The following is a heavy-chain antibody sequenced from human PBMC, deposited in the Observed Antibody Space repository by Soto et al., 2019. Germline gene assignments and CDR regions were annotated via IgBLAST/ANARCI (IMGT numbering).Heavy chain of an antibody. J-gene: IGHJ6*02. CDR3: SRSECSGGSCYLHGYYYGMDV. V-gene: IGHV1-69*01. Sequence: QVQLVQSGAEVQKPGSSVKVSCKASVGTFSSYAISWVRQAPGQGLEWMGGIIPIFGTANYAQKFQRRVTIPADGATGIAYMALSSLSSEDTAVYYCSRSECSGGSCYLHGYYYGMDVWGQGTTVTVSS. CDR2: IIPIFGTA. CDR1: VGTFSSYA. D-gene: IGHD2-15*01.